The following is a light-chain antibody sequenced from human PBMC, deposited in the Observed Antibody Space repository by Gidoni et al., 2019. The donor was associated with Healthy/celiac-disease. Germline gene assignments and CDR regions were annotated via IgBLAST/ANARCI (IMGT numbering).Light chain of an antibody. Sequence: QSALTQPRTVSGSPGQSVTISCTGTSSDVGGYHYVSWYQQHPGKAPKLTIYDVSKRPAGVPDRFAGSKSGNTASLTISGLQAEDEADYYCCSYAGSYTLVFGGGTKLTV. CDR1: SSDVGGYHY. CDR2: DVS. CDR3: CSYAGSYTLV. V-gene: IGLV2-11*01. J-gene: IGLJ3*02.